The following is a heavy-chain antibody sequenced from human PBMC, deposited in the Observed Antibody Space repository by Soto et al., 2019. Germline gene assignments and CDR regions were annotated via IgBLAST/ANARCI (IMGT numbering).Heavy chain of an antibody. D-gene: IGHD3-3*01. V-gene: IGHV4-30-2*01. Sequence: SETLSLTCAVSGGSISSGGYSWSWIRQPPGKGLEWIGYIYHSGSTYYNPSLKSRVTISVDRSKNQFSLKLSSVTAADTAVYYCARRSVTIFGENWFDPWGQGTLVTVSS. CDR2: IYHSGST. CDR1: GGSISSGGYS. J-gene: IGHJ5*02. CDR3: ARRSVTIFGENWFDP.